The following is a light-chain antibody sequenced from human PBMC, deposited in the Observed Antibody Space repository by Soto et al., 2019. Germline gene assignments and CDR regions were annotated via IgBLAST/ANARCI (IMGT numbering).Light chain of an antibody. V-gene: IGKV1-39*01. CDR1: QSISAY. Sequence: DIQMTQSPSSLSASVGDRVTITCRASQSISAYLNWYQQKPGKAPKVLIYGASSLQSGVPSRFSGSGSGTDFTLTISTLQPEDIATYYCQQSYKTPYNFGQGTQLQIK. CDR3: QQSYKTPYN. CDR2: GAS. J-gene: IGKJ2*01.